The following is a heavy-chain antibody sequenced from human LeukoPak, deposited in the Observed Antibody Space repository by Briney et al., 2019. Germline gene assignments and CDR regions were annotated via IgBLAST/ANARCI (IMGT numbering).Heavy chain of an antibody. CDR1: GGTLSGYA. V-gene: IGHV1-69*05. Sequence: SVKVSCKASGGTLSGYAISWVRPAPGQGLEWMGGIIPIYGTPHSAQKFQGRVTITTDESTSTAFMDLSSLRSEDTAVYYCARGKLGYYYYHMDAWGKGTTVTVSS. CDR3: ARGKLGYYYYHMDA. D-gene: IGHD3-3*02. J-gene: IGHJ6*03. CDR2: IIPIYGTP.